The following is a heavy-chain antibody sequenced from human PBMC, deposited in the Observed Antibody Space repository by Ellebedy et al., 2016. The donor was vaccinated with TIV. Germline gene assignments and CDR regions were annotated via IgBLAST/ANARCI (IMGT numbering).Heavy chain of an antibody. Sequence: SETLSLTXTVSGGSISSYYWSWIRQPLGKGLEWIGYIYYSGSTNYNPSLKSRVTISVDTSKNQFSLKLSSVTAADTAVYYCARAPYYYDSSGYSGEYYYYGMDVWGQGTTVTVSS. CDR3: ARAPYYYDSSGYSGEYYYYGMDV. CDR2: IYYSGST. J-gene: IGHJ6*02. CDR1: GGSISSYY. D-gene: IGHD3-22*01. V-gene: IGHV4-59*01.